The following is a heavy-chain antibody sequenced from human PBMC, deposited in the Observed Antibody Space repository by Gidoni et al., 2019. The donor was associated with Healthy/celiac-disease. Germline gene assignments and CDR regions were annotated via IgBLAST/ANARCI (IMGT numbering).Heavy chain of an antibody. D-gene: IGHD1-26*01. CDR3: AKDRSGSYCFDY. J-gene: IGHJ4*02. CDR2: ISYDGSNK. V-gene: IGHV3-30-3*01. Sequence: QVQLVESGGGGVQPGRSLRLSCAAPGFPFSRYAIHWVRQAPGKGLEWVAVISYDGSNKYYGDSVKGRFTISRDNSKNTLYLQMNSLRAEDTAVYYCAKDRSGSYCFDYWGQGTLVTVSS. CDR1: GFPFSRYA.